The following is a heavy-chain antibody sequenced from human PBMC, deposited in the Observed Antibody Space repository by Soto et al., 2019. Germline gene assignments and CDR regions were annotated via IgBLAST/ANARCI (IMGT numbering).Heavy chain of an antibody. CDR1: GYTFTSYY. V-gene: IGHV1-46*01. CDR2: INPSGGST. Sequence: QVQLVQSGAEVKKPGASVKVSCKASGYTFTSYYMHWVRQAPGQGLEWMGIINPSGGSTSYAQKFQGRVTMTRDTSTSTVYMELSSLRSEDTAVYYCARVRDIVVDDYYYGMDVWGQGTTVTVSS. CDR3: ARVRDIVVDDYYYGMDV. D-gene: IGHD2-2*01. J-gene: IGHJ6*02.